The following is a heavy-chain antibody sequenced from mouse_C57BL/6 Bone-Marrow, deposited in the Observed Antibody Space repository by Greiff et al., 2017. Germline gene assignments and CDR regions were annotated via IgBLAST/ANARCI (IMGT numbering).Heavy chain of an antibody. Sequence: QVQLKQPGAELVRPGTSVKLSCKASGYTFTSYWMHWVKQRPGQGLEWIGVIDPSDSYTNYNQKFKGKATLTVDTSSSTAYMQLSSLTSEDSAVYYCARWGYGSSQYYFDYWGQGTTLTVSS. CDR2: IDPSDSYT. D-gene: IGHD1-1*01. V-gene: IGHV1-59*01. J-gene: IGHJ2*01. CDR3: ARWGYGSSQYYFDY. CDR1: GYTFTSYW.